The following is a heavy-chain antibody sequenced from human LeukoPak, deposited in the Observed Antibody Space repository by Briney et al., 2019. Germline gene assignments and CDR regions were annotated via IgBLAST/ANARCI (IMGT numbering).Heavy chain of an antibody. CDR2: INPNTLVT. CDR1: GYTFTGYY. Sequence: ASVKVSCKASGYTFTGYYMHWVRQAPGQGLEWMGWINPNTLVTKYAQHFQGRVSMTWDTSISTGYMDLHSLTSDDTAVYYCARKDGGRDGMDVWGQGTTVTVSS. D-gene: IGHD2-15*01. J-gene: IGHJ6*02. V-gene: IGHV1-2*02. CDR3: ARKDGGRDGMDV.